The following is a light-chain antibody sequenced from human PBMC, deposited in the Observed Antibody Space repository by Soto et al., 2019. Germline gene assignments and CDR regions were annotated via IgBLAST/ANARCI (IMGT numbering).Light chain of an antibody. Sequence: SYELTQPPSVSVSPGQTASITCSGDKLVNKYACWYQQKPRQSPVLVIYQDTKRPSGIPERFSGSNSGNTATLTISGTQAMDEADYYCQAWDSSTVVFGGGTKLTVL. CDR3: QAWDSSTVV. J-gene: IGLJ2*01. V-gene: IGLV3-1*01. CDR2: QDT. CDR1: KLVNKY.